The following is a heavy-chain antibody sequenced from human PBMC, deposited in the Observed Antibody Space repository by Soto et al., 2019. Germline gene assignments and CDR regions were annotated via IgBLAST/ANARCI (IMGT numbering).Heavy chain of an antibody. J-gene: IGHJ4*02. CDR1: GFSLSTSRVG. CDR3: AHYRIFGDYMYYFDS. Sequence: QITLKESGPTLVKPTQTLTLTCTFPGFSLSTSRVGVGWIRQPPGKALEWLALIYWDDDKRYSPSLKTRLTITKDTPKTQVVLTMTNMDPVDTATYYCAHYRIFGDYMYYFDSRGQGTLVTVSS. V-gene: IGHV2-5*02. CDR2: IYWDDDK. D-gene: IGHD4-17*01.